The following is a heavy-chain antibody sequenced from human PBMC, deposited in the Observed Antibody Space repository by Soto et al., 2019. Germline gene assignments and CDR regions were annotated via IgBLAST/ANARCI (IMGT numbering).Heavy chain of an antibody. J-gene: IGHJ6*02. Sequence: PSETLSLTCAVYGGSFSGYYWSWIRQPPGKGLEWIGEINHSGSTNYNPSLKSRVTISVDTSKNQFSLKLSSVTAADTAVYYCARSYSGYDEPRGGMDVWGQGTTVTVSS. CDR2: INHSGST. V-gene: IGHV4-34*01. CDR1: GGSFSGYY. CDR3: ARSYSGYDEPRGGMDV. D-gene: IGHD5-12*01.